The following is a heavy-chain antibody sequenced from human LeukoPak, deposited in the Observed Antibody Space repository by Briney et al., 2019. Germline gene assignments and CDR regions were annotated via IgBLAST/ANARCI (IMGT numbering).Heavy chain of an antibody. CDR1: GYSISSGYY. D-gene: IGHD6-19*01. CDR2: IYHSGST. CDR3: ARGSSGWYRPDDY. V-gene: IGHV4-38-2*02. Sequence: SETLSLTCTVSGYSISSGYYWGWIRQPPGKGLEWIGSIYHSGSTYYNPSLKSRVTISVDTSKNQISLKLSSVTAADTAVYYCARGSSGWYRPDDYWGQGTLVTVSS. J-gene: IGHJ4*02.